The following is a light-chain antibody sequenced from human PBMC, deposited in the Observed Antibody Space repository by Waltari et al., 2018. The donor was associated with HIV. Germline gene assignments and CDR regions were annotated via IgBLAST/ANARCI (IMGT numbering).Light chain of an antibody. CDR1: SSNIGNNY. V-gene: IGLV1-47*01. CDR3: AACDDSLGGHHV. J-gene: IGLJ1*01. Sequence: QSVLTQPPSASGTPGQRVTISCSGSSSNIGNNYVYWYQKLPGTAPKLLIYRNNQRPSGVPARFSGSKSGTSAALAISGLRSDDDADYYCAACDDSLGGHHVFGTGTKVTVL. CDR2: RNN.